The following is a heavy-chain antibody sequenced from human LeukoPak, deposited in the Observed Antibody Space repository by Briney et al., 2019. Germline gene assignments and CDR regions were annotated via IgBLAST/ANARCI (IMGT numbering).Heavy chain of an antibody. V-gene: IGHV3-21*01. CDR1: GFTFSSYS. D-gene: IGHD4-17*01. CDR3: ARDVGLQMTTVLDS. Sequence: GGSLRLSCAASGFTFSSYSMNWVRQAPGKGLEWVSSISSSSSYIYYADSVKGRFTISRDNAKNSLYLQMNSLRAEDTAVYYCARDVGLQMTTVLDSWGQGILVTVSS. CDR2: ISSSSSYI. J-gene: IGHJ4*02.